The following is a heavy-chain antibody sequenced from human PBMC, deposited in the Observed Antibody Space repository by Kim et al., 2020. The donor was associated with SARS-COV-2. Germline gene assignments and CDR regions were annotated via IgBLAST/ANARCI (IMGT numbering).Heavy chain of an antibody. D-gene: IGHD2-15*01. V-gene: IGHV4-59*01. CDR3: ARDYGSGGSCYSDY. Sequence: SETLSLTCTVSGGSISSYYWSWIRQPPGKGLEWIGYIYYSGSTNYNPSLKSRVTIPVDTSKNQFSLKLSSVTAADTAVEYCARDYGSGGSCYSDYWGQGT. CDR1: GGSISSYY. J-gene: IGHJ4*02. CDR2: IYYSGST.